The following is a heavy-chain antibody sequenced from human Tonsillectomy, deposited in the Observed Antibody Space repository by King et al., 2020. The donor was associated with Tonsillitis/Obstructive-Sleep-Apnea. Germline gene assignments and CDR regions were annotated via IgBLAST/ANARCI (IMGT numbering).Heavy chain of an antibody. CDR3: TTGGVIVVPAAIRGYYGMDV. D-gene: IGHD2-2*02. CDR1: GFTFSNAW. CDR2: IKSKTDGGTT. Sequence: VQLVESGGGLVKPGGSLRLSCAASGFTFSNAWMNWVRQAPGKGLEWVGRIKSKTDGGTTDYAAPVKGRFTISRDDSKNTLYLQMNSLKTEDTAVYYCTTGGVIVVPAAIRGYYGMDVWGQGTTVTVSS. V-gene: IGHV3-15*07. J-gene: IGHJ6*02.